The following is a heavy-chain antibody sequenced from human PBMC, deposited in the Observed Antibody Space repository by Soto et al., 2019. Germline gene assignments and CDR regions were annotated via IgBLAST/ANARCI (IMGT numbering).Heavy chain of an antibody. D-gene: IGHD3-3*01. J-gene: IGHJ3*02. CDR3: ARRVNYDFWSGHRDAFDI. CDR2: IYYSGST. V-gene: IGHV4-39*01. Sequence: TLSLTCTVSGGSISSSSYYWGWIRQPPGKGLEWIGSIYYSGSTYYNPSLKSRVTISVDTSKNQFSLKLSSVTAADTAVYYCARRVNYDFWSGHRDAFDIWGQGTMVTVSS. CDR1: GGSISSSSYY.